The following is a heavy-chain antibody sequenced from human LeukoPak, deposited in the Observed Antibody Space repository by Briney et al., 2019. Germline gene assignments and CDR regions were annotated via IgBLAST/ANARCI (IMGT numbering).Heavy chain of an antibody. CDR3: TRVYYGGNSVIFDY. CDR1: GFIFGDFK. CDR2: IRSEPYGGTT. Sequence: GGSLRLSCTTSGFIFGDFKMNWVRQAPGKGLDGVGFIRSEPYGGTTEYAASVRGRFTISRDDSKNIAYLEMNSLKSEDTALYYCTRVYYGGNSVIFDYWGQGTLVTVSS. V-gene: IGHV3-49*04. D-gene: IGHD4-23*01. J-gene: IGHJ4*02.